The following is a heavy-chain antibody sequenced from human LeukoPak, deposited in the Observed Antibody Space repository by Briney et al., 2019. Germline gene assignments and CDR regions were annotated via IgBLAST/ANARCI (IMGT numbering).Heavy chain of an antibody. V-gene: IGHV4-59*08. J-gene: IGHJ5*02. CDR3: ARLLGWSGPINWSDL. CDR2: VYYSGIT. D-gene: IGHD3-3*01. Sequence: SETLSLTCTVSGGSISSDYWSWIRQPPGKGLEWIGYVYYSGITNYNPSLKSRVTISVGTSKNHFSLKLTSVTAADTAVYYCARLLGWSGPINWSDLWGRGTLVTVSS. CDR1: GGSISSDY.